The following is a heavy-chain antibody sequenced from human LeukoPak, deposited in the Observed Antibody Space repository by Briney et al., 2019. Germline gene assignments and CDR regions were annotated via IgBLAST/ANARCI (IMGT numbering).Heavy chain of an antibody. D-gene: IGHD2-15*01. CDR1: GYTFTSYG. CDR2: ISAYNGNT. V-gene: IGHV1-18*01. J-gene: IGHJ6*02. Sequence: ASVKVSCKASGYTFTSYGISWVRQAPGQGLEWMGWISAYNGNTNYAQKLQGRVTMTTDTSTSAAYTELRSLRSDDTAVYYCARGRRYCSGGSCYTLYYYYGMDVWGQGTTVAVSS. CDR3: ARGRRYCSGGSCYTLYYYYGMDV.